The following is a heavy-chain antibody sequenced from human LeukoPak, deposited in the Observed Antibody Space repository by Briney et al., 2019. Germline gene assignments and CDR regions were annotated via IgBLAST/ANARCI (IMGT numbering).Heavy chain of an antibody. CDR3: ARWGAGRTADY. J-gene: IGHJ4*02. Sequence: GGSLRLSCAASGFTFSSHGMHWVRQAPGKGLEWVAVIYYDGSEQYYADSVKGRFTISRDNSKNTLYLQMNSLRVEDTATYHCARWGAGRTADYWGQGTQVTVSS. CDR1: GFTFSSHG. V-gene: IGHV3-33*01. CDR2: IYYDGSEQ. D-gene: IGHD1-26*01.